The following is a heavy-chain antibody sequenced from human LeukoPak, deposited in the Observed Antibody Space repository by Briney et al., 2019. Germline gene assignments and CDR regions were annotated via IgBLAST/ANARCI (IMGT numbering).Heavy chain of an antibody. J-gene: IGHJ6*02. CDR2: IYYSGST. Sequence: PSETLSLTCTVSGGSISSYYWSWLRQPPGKGLEWIGYIYYSGSTNYNPSLKSRVTISVDTSKNQFTLKLSSVTAADTAVHYCARTASYYYYGMDVWGQGTTVTVSS. V-gene: IGHV4-59*01. CDR1: GGSISSYY. CDR3: ARTASYYYYGMDV.